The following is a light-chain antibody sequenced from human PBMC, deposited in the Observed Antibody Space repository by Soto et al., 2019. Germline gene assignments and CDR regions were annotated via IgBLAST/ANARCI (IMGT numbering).Light chain of an antibody. CDR2: GTS. CDR1: QKVANKH. J-gene: IGKJ4*02. V-gene: IGKV3-20*01. Sequence: EIVLTQSPGTLSLSPGERATLSCRASQKVANKHISWYQQKPGQAPRLLIYGTSTRATGIPDRFSGSGSGTDFTLTISRLEPADFAVFYCHQYASSPLTFGGGTKVEIK. CDR3: HQYASSPLT.